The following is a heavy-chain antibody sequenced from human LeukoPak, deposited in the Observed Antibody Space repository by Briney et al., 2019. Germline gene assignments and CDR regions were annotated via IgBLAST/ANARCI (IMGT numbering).Heavy chain of an antibody. Sequence: SETLSLTCTVSGGSISSGGYYWSWIRQPPGKGLEWIGYIYHSGSTYYNPSLKSRVTISVDTSKNQFSLKLSSVTAADTAVYYCARRVGYSGYDYNFDYWGQGTLVTVSS. D-gene: IGHD5-12*01. J-gene: IGHJ4*02. CDR1: GGSISSGGYY. V-gene: IGHV4-61*08. CDR3: ARRVGYSGYDYNFDY. CDR2: IYHSGST.